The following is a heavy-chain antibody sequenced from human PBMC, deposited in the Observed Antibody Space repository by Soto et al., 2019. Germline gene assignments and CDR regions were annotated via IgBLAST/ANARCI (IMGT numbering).Heavy chain of an antibody. CDR3: ARGMSTVTTDVSSYYYYYMDV. CDR2: IYHSGST. CDR1: SGSISSSNW. J-gene: IGHJ6*03. Sequence: SETLSLTCAVSSGSISSSNWWSWVRQPPGKGLEWIGEIYHSGSTNYNPSLKSRVTISVDKSKNQFSLKLSSVTAADTAVYYCARGMSTVTTDVSSYYYYYMDVWGKGTTVTVSS. V-gene: IGHV4-4*02. D-gene: IGHD4-4*01.